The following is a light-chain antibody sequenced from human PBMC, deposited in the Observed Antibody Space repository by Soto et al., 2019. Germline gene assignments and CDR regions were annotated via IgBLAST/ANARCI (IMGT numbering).Light chain of an antibody. V-gene: IGKV3-20*01. J-gene: IGKJ5*01. Sequence: EIVLTQSPGTLSLSPGERATLSCRASHSVSSSYLAWYQQKPGQAPRLLIYGASSRATGTPDRFRGSGSGTDFTLSFSRLEPEYFAVYYCQQYGGSPPITFGQGTRLEIK. CDR2: GAS. CDR3: QQYGGSPPIT. CDR1: HSVSSSY.